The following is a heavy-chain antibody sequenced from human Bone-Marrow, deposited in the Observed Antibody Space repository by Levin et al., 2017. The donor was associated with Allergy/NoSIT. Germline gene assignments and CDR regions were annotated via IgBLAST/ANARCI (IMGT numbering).Heavy chain of an antibody. CDR3: ARHRPAPYYYGSGSSYYYYMDV. D-gene: IGHD3-10*01. CDR2: IYYSGST. V-gene: IGHV4-39*01. J-gene: IGHJ6*03. Sequence: SETLSLTCTVSGGSISSSSYYWGWIRQPPGKGRRWIGSIYYSGSTYYNPSLKSRVTISVDTSKNQFSLKLSSVTAADTAVYYCARHRPAPYYYGSGSSYYYYMDVWGKGTTVTVSS. CDR1: GGSISSSSYY.